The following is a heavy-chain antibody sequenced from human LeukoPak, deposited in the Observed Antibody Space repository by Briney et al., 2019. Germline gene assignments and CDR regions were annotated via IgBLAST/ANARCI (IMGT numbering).Heavy chain of an antibody. D-gene: IGHD3-22*01. J-gene: IGHJ4*02. V-gene: IGHV4-34*01. CDR3: ARGPTTTYYYDSSGYYDY. Sequence: SETLSLTCAVYGVSFSGYYWSWLRQPPGKGLEWIGEINHSGGTNYNPSLKSRVTISVDTSKNQFSLKLSSVTAADTAVYYCARGPTTTYYYDSSGYYDYWGQGTLVTVSS. CDR2: INHSGGT. CDR1: GVSFSGYY.